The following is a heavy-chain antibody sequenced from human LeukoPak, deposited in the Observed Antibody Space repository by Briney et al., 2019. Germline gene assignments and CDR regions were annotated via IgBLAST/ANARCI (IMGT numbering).Heavy chain of an antibody. CDR3: ARMKRADPSPIDY. J-gene: IGHJ4*02. Sequence: GGSLRLSCAASGFTFSSYWMSWVRQAPGNGLEWVANIKQDGSEKYYVDSVKGRFTISRDNAKNSLYLQMNSLRAEDTAVYYCARMKRADPSPIDYWGQGTLVTVSS. V-gene: IGHV3-7*04. CDR2: IKQDGSEK. CDR1: GFTFSSYW.